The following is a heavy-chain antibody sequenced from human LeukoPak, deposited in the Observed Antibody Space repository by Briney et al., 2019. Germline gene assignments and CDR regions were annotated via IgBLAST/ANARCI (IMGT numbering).Heavy chain of an antibody. J-gene: IGHJ4*02. Sequence: SEALSLTCTVSGGSISSYYWSWIRQPAGKGLEWIGRIYTSGSTNYNPSLKSRVTISVDTSKNQFSLKLSSVTAADTAVYYCARGRRYYDSSGYYGGQYYFDYWGQGTLVTVSS. CDR2: IYTSGST. V-gene: IGHV4-4*07. CDR3: ARGRRYYDSSGYYGGQYYFDY. CDR1: GGSISSYY. D-gene: IGHD3-22*01.